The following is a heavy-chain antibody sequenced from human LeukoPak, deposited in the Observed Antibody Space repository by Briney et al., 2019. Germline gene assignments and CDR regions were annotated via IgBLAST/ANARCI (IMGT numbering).Heavy chain of an antibody. CDR2: ISWNSGNI. D-gene: IGHD1-7*01. V-gene: IGHV3-9*01. CDR1: GFTFEDYA. Sequence: SGGPLRLSCAASGFTFEDYAMHGVRQAPGKGLEWVSGISWNSGNIVYADAVKGRFTIARDNAKNSLYLQMHSLRAEDTALYYCAKDYDGYNWNYSPWFDPWGQGTLVTVSS. CDR3: AKDYDGYNWNYSPWFDP. J-gene: IGHJ5*02.